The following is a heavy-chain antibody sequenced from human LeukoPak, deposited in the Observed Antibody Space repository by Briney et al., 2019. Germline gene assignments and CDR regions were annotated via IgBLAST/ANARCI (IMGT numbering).Heavy chain of an antibody. V-gene: IGHV3-23*01. CDR2: IVGSGSST. Sequence: PGGSLRLSCAASGFTFSSCAMSWVRQAPGKGLEWVSAIVGSGSSTYYADSVKGRFTTSRDNSKNTLYLQMNSLRAEDTAVYYCAKDRVRFSSRVDAFDIWGRGTMVTVSS. CDR1: GFTFSSCA. J-gene: IGHJ3*02. D-gene: IGHD6-13*01. CDR3: AKDRVRFSSRVDAFDI.